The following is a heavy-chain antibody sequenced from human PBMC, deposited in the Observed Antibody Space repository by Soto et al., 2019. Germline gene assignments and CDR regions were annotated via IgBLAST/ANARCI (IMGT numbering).Heavy chain of an antibody. Sequence: QMQLQESGPGLVKPSETLSLTCTVSGGSVSSGPYYWNWIRQPPGKGLEWIGHIFYSGDTKYNPSLKNRVTISVDTSKSQFSLRLSSVTAADTAVYYCARDHSVGARSYYYFDLWGRGTLVTVSS. CDR3: ARDHSVGARSYYYFDL. D-gene: IGHD6-6*01. CDR1: GGSVSSGPYY. J-gene: IGHJ2*01. CDR2: IFYSGDT. V-gene: IGHV4-61*01.